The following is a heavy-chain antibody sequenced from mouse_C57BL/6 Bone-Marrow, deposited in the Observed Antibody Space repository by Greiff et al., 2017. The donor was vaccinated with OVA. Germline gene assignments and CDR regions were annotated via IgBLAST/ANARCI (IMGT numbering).Heavy chain of an antibody. V-gene: IGHV1-59*01. D-gene: IGHD1-1*01. CDR1: GYTFTSYW. CDR2: IDPSDSYT. CDR3: ARGITTEYFDV. Sequence: VQLQQPGAELVRPGTSVKLSCKASGYTFTSYWMHWVKQRPGQGLEWIGVIDPSDSYTNYNQKFKGKATLTVDTSSSTAYMQLSSLTSEDSAVYYCARGITTEYFDVWGTGTTVTVSS. J-gene: IGHJ1*03.